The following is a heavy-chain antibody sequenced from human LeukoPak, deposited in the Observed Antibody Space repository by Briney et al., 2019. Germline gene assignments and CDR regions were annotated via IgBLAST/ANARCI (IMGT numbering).Heavy chain of an antibody. D-gene: IGHD3-10*01. CDR3: STPLWFGELRIEY. Sequence: PGGSLRLSCAASGFTFSNAWMTWARQPPGKGLEWVGRIKSKADGGTIDFAAPVKGRFSISRDDSKNTLYLQMDSLRTEDTAVYYCSTPLWFGELRIEYWGQGTLVTVSS. V-gene: IGHV3-15*01. CDR2: IKSKADGGTI. J-gene: IGHJ4*02. CDR1: GFTFSNAW.